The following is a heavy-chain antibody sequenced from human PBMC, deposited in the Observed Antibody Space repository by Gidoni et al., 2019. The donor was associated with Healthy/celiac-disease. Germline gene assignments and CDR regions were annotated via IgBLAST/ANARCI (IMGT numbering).Heavy chain of an antibody. D-gene: IGHD3-10*01. CDR1: GGSFSGYY. CDR2: INHSGST. V-gene: IGHV4-34*01. CDR3: ARGETMVRGVSVAEPTHHYYYYGMDV. J-gene: IGHJ6*02. Sequence: QVQLQQWGAGLLKPSETLSLTCAVYGGSFSGYYWSWIRQPPGKGLEWIGEINHSGSTNYNPSLKSRVTISVDTSKNQFSLKLSSVTAADTAVYYCARGETMVRGVSVAEPTHHYYYYGMDVWGQGTTVTVSS.